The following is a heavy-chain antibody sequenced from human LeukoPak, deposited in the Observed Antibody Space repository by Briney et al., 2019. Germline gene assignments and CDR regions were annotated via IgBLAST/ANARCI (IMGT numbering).Heavy chain of an antibody. J-gene: IGHJ6*03. CDR2: IYYSGST. CDR1: GGSISSYY. CDR3: ARDFYVYRPRNYYYYYMDV. V-gene: IGHV4-59*01. D-gene: IGHD5/OR15-5a*01. Sequence: SETLSLTCTVSGGSISSYYWSWIRQPPGKGLEWIGYIYYSGSTNYNPSLKSRVTISVDTSKNQFSLKLSSVTAADTAVYYCARDFYVYRPRNYYYYYMDVWGRGTTVTVSS.